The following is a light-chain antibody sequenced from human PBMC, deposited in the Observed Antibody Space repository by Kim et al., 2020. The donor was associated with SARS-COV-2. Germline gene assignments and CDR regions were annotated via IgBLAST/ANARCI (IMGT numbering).Light chain of an antibody. V-gene: IGLV3-19*01. Sequence: VALGQTVRISCQGDSLSGYYASWYQQRPGQAPLLVIYGKNNRPSGIPDRFSGSSSGNTASLTITGAQAEDEADYFCNSRDSSGNPLFGGGTQLTVL. CDR3: NSRDSSGNPL. J-gene: IGLJ2*01. CDR2: GKN. CDR1: SLSGYY.